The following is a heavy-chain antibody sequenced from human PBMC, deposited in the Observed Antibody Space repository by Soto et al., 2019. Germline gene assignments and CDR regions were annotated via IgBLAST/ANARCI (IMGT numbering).Heavy chain of an antibody. J-gene: IGHJ4*02. Sequence: GGSLRLSCAASGFTFSSYGVHWVRQAPGKGLEWVAVISYDGSNKYYADSVKGRFTISRDNSKNTLYLQMNSLRAEDTAVYYCAKAGYCSGGSCFLGDYWGQGTLVTVSS. V-gene: IGHV3-30*18. CDR2: ISYDGSNK. CDR1: GFTFSSYG. D-gene: IGHD2-15*01. CDR3: AKAGYCSGGSCFLGDY.